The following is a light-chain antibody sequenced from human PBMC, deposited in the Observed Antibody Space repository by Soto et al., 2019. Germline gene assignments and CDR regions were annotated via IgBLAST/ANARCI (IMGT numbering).Light chain of an antibody. CDR2: DVN. CDR1: SSDVGAYNY. CDR3: NSYTNNSTLFV. J-gene: IGLJ1*01. V-gene: IGLV2-14*01. Sequence: QSPLTQPASVSGSPGQSITISCTGTSSDVGAYNYVSWYQQHPGKAPKLMIYDVNNRPSGVSNRFSGSKSGNTASLTISGLQAEDEADYYCNSYTNNSTLFVFGTGTKLTVL.